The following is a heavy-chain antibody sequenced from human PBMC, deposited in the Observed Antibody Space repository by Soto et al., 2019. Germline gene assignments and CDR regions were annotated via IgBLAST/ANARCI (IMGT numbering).Heavy chain of an antibody. J-gene: IGHJ4*02. V-gene: IGHV3-23*01. CDR2: ISGGGGTT. CDR3: AKAIVSAPRPNPDY. Sequence: GGSLRLSCAASGFTFSSYAMTWVRQAPGKGLEWVSTISGGGGTTYYADSVKGRFTLSRDNSKNTLYLQMNSLRAEDTAVYYCAKAIVSAPRPNPDYWGQGTLVTVSS. D-gene: IGHD2-15*01. CDR1: GFTFSSYA.